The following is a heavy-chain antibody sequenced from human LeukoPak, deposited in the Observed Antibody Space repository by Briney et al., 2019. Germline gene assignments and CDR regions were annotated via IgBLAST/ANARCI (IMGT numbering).Heavy chain of an antibody. V-gene: IGHV1-69*13. CDR1: GGTFSSYA. CDR2: IIPIFGTA. Sequence: SVKVSCKASGGTFSSYAISWVRQAPGQGLEWMGGIIPIFGTANYARKFQGRVTITADESTSTAYMELSSLRSEDTAVYYCARGGCGGSCYSRTEYGMDVWGQGTTVTVSS. D-gene: IGHD2-15*01. CDR3: ARGGCGGSCYSRTEYGMDV. J-gene: IGHJ6*02.